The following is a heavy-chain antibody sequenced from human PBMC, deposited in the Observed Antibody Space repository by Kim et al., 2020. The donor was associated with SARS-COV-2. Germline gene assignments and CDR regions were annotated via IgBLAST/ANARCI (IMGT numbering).Heavy chain of an antibody. CDR2: INHSGST. J-gene: IGHJ4*02. CDR1: GGSFSGYY. CDR3: ARAQVPVRGVIIPFDY. V-gene: IGHV4-34*01. Sequence: SETLSLTCAVYGGSFSGYYWSWIRQPPGKGLEWIGEINHSGSTNYNPSLKSRVTISVDTSKNQFSLKLSSVTAADTAVYYCARAQVPVRGVIIPFDYWGQGTLVTVSS. D-gene: IGHD3-10*01.